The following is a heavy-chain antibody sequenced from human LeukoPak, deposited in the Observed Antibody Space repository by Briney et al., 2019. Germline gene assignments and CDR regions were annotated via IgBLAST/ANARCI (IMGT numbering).Heavy chain of an antibody. J-gene: IGHJ4*02. CDR1: GGTFSSYA. Sequence: SVKVSCTASGGTFSSYAISWVRQAPGQGLEWMGGIIPIFGTANYAQKFQGRVTTTADESTSTAYMELSSLRSEATAVYYCASNPADYGDYDDYWGQGTLVTVSS. CDR3: ASNPADYGDYDDY. CDR2: IIPIFGTA. V-gene: IGHV1-69*13. D-gene: IGHD4-17*01.